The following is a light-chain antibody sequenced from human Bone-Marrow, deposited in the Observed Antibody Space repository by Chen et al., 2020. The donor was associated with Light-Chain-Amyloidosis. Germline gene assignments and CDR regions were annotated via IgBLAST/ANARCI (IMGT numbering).Light chain of an antibody. J-gene: IGLJ2*01. CDR2: ADS. V-gene: IGLV3-21*02. CDR1: NIGRKS. CDR3: QVWDATKNLVV. Sequence: SYVLTQPPSVSVAPRQTATMTGGGDNIGRKSVYWYQQEPGQAPALVVYADSARPSGIPERFSGSNSGNPATLTVGRVEAGDEADYYCQVWDATKNLVVFGGGTKLTVL.